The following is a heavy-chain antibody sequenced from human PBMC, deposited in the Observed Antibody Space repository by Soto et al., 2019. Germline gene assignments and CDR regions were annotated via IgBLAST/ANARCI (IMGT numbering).Heavy chain of an antibody. CDR3: ARGSWGGDGIDV. CDR1: GFTFSTYT. V-gene: IGHV3-21*01. CDR2: ISSSSRDI. J-gene: IGHJ6*02. Sequence: GGSLRLSCAASGFTFSTYTINWVRQAPGKGLEWVASISSSSRDIFYADSVKDRFTIPRDNANSSVDLQMNSLRVGDTAIYYCARGSWGGDGIDVWGQGTTVTVSS. D-gene: IGHD3-16*01.